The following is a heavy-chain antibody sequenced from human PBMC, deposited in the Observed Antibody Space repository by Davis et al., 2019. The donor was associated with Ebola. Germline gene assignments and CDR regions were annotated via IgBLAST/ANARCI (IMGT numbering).Heavy chain of an antibody. CDR3: ARGIVGATMINY. V-gene: IGHV1-8*01. CDR1: GYTFTSYD. Sequence: VKVSCKASGYTFTSYDINWVRQATGQGLEWMGWMNPNSGNTGYAQKFQGRVTMTRNTSISTAYMELSSLRSEDTAVYYCARGIVGATMINYWGQGTLVTVSS. D-gene: IGHD1-26*01. CDR2: MNPNSGNT. J-gene: IGHJ4*02.